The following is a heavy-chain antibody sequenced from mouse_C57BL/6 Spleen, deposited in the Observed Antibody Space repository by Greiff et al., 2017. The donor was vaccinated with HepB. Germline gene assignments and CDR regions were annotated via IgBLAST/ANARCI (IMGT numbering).Heavy chain of an antibody. Sequence: VQLQQSGPGLVKPSQSLSLTCSVTGYSITSGYYWNWIRQFPGNKLEWMGYISYDGSNNYNPSLKNRISITRDTSKNQFFLKLNSVTTEDTATYYCAKSIYYDYEYFDVWGTGTTVTVSS. D-gene: IGHD2-4*01. CDR1: GYSITSGYY. CDR2: ISYDGSN. J-gene: IGHJ1*03. V-gene: IGHV3-6*01. CDR3: AKSIYYDYEYFDV.